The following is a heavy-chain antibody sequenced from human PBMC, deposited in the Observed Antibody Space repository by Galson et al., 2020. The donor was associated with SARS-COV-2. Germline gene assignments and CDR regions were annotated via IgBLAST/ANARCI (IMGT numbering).Heavy chain of an antibody. CDR2: INYRGNA. Sequence: SETLSLTCAVYGGSFGGDHWSWIRQPPGKGLEWIGEINYRGNAIYSPALKSRVTISVDTSKIQFSLKVNSVTAADTAVYFCARVRVDTGIPREFDIWGQGTTVTVSS. V-gene: IGHV4-34*01. J-gene: IGHJ3*02. CDR3: ARVRVDTGIPREFDI. CDR1: GGSFGGDH. D-gene: IGHD5-18*01.